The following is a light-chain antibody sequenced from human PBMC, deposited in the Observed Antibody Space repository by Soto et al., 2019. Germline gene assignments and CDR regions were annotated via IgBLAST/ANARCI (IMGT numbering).Light chain of an antibody. Sequence: QSALTQPASVSGSPGQSITISCTGSSSDVGGYNFVSWYQQHPGKAPKLMIYDVSNRPSGVSNRFSGSKSGNTASLTISGLQAEDEADYYCSSYRSSGPVVFGGGTKVTVL. CDR3: SSYRSSGPVV. CDR2: DVS. J-gene: IGLJ2*01. CDR1: SSDVGGYNF. V-gene: IGLV2-14*01.